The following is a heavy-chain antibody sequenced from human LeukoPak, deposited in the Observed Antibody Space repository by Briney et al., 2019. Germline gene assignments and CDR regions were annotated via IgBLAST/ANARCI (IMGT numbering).Heavy chain of an antibody. J-gene: IGHJ3*02. CDR1: GGSLSSSSYY. CDR3: ARHVSVCSSTSCYARVAFDI. V-gene: IGHV4-39*01. CDR2: IYYSGST. Sequence: SETLSLTCTVSGGSLSSSSYYWGWIRQPPGKGLEWVGSIYYSGSTYYNPSLKSRVTISVDTSKNQFSLKLSSVTAADTAVYYCARHVSVCSSTSCYARVAFDIWGQGTMVTVSS. D-gene: IGHD2-2*01.